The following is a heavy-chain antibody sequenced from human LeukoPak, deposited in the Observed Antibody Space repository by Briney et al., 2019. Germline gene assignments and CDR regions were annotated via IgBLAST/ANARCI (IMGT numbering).Heavy chain of an antibody. Sequence: ETLSLTCAVSGGSISSNNWWIWVRQSPEKGLEWIGEIYHDGSTNYNPSLKSRVTISMDKSKNRLSLKLNFVTAADTAVYYCARDRGGYTYSHDYWGQGTLVTVSS. CDR1: GGSISSNNW. CDR3: ARDRGGYTYSHDY. V-gene: IGHV4-4*02. CDR2: IYHDGST. D-gene: IGHD5-18*01. J-gene: IGHJ4*02.